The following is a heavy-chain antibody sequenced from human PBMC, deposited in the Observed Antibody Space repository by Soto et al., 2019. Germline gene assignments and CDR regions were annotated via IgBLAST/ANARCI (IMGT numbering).Heavy chain of an antibody. CDR2: IYPGDADT. V-gene: IGHV5-51*03. CDR1: GYSFSTFW. J-gene: IGHJ4*02. Sequence: EVQLVQAGAEVKKPGESLKISCKGFGYSFSTFWICWVRQMPGNGLVWMGVIYPGDADTRYSPSFQGQVTISADKSLRTVYLQWSSLKASTTAMYYCARLGMKAGSSWSFLDFWGQGAMGTVAS. D-gene: IGHD6-13*01. CDR3: ARLGMKAGSSWSFLDF.